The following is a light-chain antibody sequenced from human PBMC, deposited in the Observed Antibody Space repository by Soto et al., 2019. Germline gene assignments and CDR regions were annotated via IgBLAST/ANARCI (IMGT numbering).Light chain of an antibody. CDR1: SSDVGGYNY. Sequence: QSVLTQPRSVSESPGQSVTISCTGTSSDVGGYNYVSWYQQHPGKAPKLMIYDVSKRPSGVPDRFSGSKSGNTASLTISGLQAEDEADYYCCSYAGGYTPGYVFGIGTKLTVL. V-gene: IGLV2-11*01. J-gene: IGLJ1*01. CDR3: CSYAGGYTPGYV. CDR2: DVS.